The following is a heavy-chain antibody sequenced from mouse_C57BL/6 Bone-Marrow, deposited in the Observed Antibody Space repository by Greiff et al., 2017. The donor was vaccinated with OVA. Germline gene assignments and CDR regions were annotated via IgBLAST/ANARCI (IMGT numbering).Heavy chain of an antibody. CDR3: ARRNSNYLDY. CDR2: ISDGGSYT. Sequence: EVQLMESGGGLVKPGGSLKLSCAASGFTFSSYAMSWVRQTPEKRLEWVATISDGGSYTYYPDKVKGRFTISRDNAKNNLYLQMSHLKSEDTAMYYCARRNSNYLDYWGQGTTLTVSS. J-gene: IGHJ2*01. D-gene: IGHD2-5*01. V-gene: IGHV5-4*01. CDR1: GFTFSSYA.